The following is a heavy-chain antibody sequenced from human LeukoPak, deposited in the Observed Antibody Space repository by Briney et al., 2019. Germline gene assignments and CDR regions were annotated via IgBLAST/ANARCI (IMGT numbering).Heavy chain of an antibody. V-gene: IGHV3-7*04. CDR3: ARHSRLWGY. CDR1: GFTFSSYW. Sequence: PGGSLTLSCAASGFTFSSYWMSWVRQAPGKGLEWVAHITQDGSEKYYVDSVKGRFTISRDNAKNSLYLQMNSRRAEDTAVYYCARHSRLWGYWGQGTLVTVSS. D-gene: IGHD7-27*01. CDR2: ITQDGSEK. J-gene: IGHJ4*02.